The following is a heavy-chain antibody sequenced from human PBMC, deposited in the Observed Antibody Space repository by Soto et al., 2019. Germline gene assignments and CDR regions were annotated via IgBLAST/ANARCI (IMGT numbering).Heavy chain of an antibody. CDR2: IVPVFGRP. V-gene: IGHV1-69*13. Sequence: SVKVSCKASGGSFSNFGIGWVRQAPGQGLEWMGGIVPVFGRPNYAQRFRGRLTITADESTSTGYMELISLRSDDTAVYYCAREGSGYNFWGQGTQVTVSS. CDR3: AREGSGYNF. CDR1: GGSFSNFG. D-gene: IGHD5-12*01. J-gene: IGHJ4*02.